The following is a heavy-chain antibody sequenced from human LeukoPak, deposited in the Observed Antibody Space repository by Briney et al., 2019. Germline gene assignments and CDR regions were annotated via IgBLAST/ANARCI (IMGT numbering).Heavy chain of an antibody. J-gene: IGHJ4*02. D-gene: IGHD3-9*01. CDR1: GFTFSSYG. V-gene: IGHV3-30*18. CDR2: ISYDGSNK. CDR3: AKDSSLRYFDWLLWNYFDY. Sequence: AGGSLRLSCAASGFTFSSYGMHWVRQAPGKGLEWVAVISYDGSNKYYAGSVKVRFTIPRDNSKNTLYLQMNSLRAEDTAVYYCAKDSSLRYFDWLLWNYFDYWGQGTLVTVSS.